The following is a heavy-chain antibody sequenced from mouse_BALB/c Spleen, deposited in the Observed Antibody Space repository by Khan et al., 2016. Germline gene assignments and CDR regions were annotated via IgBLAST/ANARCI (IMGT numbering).Heavy chain of an antibody. CDR2: TNPTNGRT. J-gene: IGHJ2*01. CDR1: GYTFTSYW. Sequence: QVQLKQSGAELVKAGASVKMSCKASGYTFTSYWMHWVKQRLGQGLEWFAETNPTNGRTYYNEKFKSKATLTVEKSSSTAYMLLSGPTFEDSAVYYCARIKKIVATYFDYWGKGTTLTVSS. D-gene: IGHD1-1*01. CDR3: ARIKKIVATYFDY. V-gene: IGHV1S81*02.